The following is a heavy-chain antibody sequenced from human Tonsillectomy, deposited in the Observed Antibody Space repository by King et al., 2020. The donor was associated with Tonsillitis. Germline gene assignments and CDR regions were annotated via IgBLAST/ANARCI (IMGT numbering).Heavy chain of an antibody. V-gene: IGHV3-30*18. CDR2: ISYDGNNK. CDR1: GFTFSSYG. D-gene: IGHD6-19*01. CDR3: AKGHSSGWFYFDS. Sequence: HVQLVESGGGVVQPGRSLRLSCAASGFTFSSYGMHWVLQAPGKGLEWVAVISYDGNNKYNAGSVKGRFTISRDNSKNTLYLQMNSLRGEDTAVYYCAKGHSSGWFYFDSWGQGTLVTVSS. J-gene: IGHJ4*02.